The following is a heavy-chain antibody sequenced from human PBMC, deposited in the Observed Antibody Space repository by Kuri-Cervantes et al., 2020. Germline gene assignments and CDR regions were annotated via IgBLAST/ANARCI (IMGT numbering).Heavy chain of an antibody. V-gene: IGHV2-5*02. Sequence: SGPTLVKPPQTLTLTCTFSGFSLSTSGVGVGWIRQPPGKALEWLALIYWDDDKRYSPSLKSRLTITKDTSKNQVVLTMTNMDPVDTATYYCARVLWGDAFDIWGQGTMVTVSS. J-gene: IGHJ3*02. CDR1: GFSLSTSGVG. CDR2: IYWDDDK. D-gene: IGHD2/OR15-2a*01. CDR3: ARVLWGDAFDI.